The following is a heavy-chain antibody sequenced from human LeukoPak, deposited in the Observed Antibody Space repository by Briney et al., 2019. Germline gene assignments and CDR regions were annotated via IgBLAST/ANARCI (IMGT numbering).Heavy chain of an antibody. Sequence: PGGSLRLSCAASGFTFSSYAMSWVRQAPGKGLEWVSAISGSGGSTYYADSVKGRFTVSRDNSKNTLYLQMNSLRAEDTAVYYCAKGPYVLRYFDWLLGSGYFDYWGQGTLVTVSS. CDR3: AKGPYVLRYFDWLLGSGYFDY. V-gene: IGHV3-23*01. CDR1: GFTFSSYA. D-gene: IGHD3-9*01. J-gene: IGHJ4*02. CDR2: ISGSGGST.